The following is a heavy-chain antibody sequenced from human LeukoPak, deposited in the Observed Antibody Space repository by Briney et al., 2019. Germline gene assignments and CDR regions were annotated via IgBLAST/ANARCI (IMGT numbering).Heavy chain of an antibody. Sequence: PSETLSLTCAVYRGSFSGYYWSWIRQPPGKGLEWIGEINHSGSTNYNPSLKSRVTISVDTSKNQFSLKLSSVTAADTAVYYCASLTVYPGFDYWGQGTLVTVSS. J-gene: IGHJ4*02. CDR1: RGSFSGYY. CDR3: ASLTVYPGFDY. CDR2: INHSGST. D-gene: IGHD1-1*01. V-gene: IGHV4-34*01.